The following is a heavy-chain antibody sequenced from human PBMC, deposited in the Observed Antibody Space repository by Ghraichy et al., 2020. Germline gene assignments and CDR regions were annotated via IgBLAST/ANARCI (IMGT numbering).Heavy chain of an antibody. CDR1: GGSISNYY. V-gene: IGHV4-59*01. D-gene: IGHD4-17*01. CDR2: IHYSGST. Sequence: SETLSLTCTVSGGSISNYYWSWIRQSPETGLEWIGYIHYSGSTNYDPSLQSRVTISVDASKSQFSLKVNSVTAADTAIYYCARGPRGYGAYGYFDHWGQGALVTVSS. J-gene: IGHJ4*02. CDR3: ARGPRGYGAYGYFDH.